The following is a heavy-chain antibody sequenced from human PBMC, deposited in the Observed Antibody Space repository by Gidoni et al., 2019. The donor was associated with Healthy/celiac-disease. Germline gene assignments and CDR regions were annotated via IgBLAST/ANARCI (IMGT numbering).Heavy chain of an antibody. CDR1: GGTFSSYT. V-gene: IGHV1-69*02. Sequence: QVQLVPSGAEVKKPGSSVKVSCKASGGTFSSYTISWGRQAPGQGLDWMGRIIPILGRANYEQKVQGRVTITADKSTSTAYMELSSLRSEDTAVYDCASGGAVIIRSGAAFDYWGQGTLVTVSS. J-gene: IGHJ4*02. CDR2: IIPILGRA. D-gene: IGHD3-3*01. CDR3: ASGGAVIIRSGAAFDY.